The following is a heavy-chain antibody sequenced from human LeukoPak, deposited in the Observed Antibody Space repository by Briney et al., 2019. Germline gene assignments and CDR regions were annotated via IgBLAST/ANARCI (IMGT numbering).Heavy chain of an antibody. J-gene: IGHJ4*02. D-gene: IGHD2-2*01. CDR3: ARFVSSRRWYYFDY. V-gene: IGHV1-8*01. CDR2: MNPNSGNT. Sequence: ASVKVSCKASGYTFTSYDINWVRQATGQGLEWMGWMNPNSGNTGYAQKFQGRVTMTRNTSISTAYMELSSLRSEDTAVYYCARFVSSRRWYYFDYWGQGTLVTVSS. CDR1: GYTFTSYD.